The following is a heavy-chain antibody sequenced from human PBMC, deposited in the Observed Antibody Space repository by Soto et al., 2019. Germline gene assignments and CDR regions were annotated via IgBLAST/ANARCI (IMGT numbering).Heavy chain of an antibody. CDR1: GGSFSAHY. CDR3: ARGRRDSSSSNYYYYMDV. V-gene: IGHV4-34*01. J-gene: IGHJ6*03. D-gene: IGHD6-6*01. Sequence: LLQLRSLSLTCAVYGGSFSAHYWTWIRQPPGKGLEWLGEINDSGGTNYNPSLKSRVTISVDTSRNQFSLKVNSVTAADTAVYYCARGRRDSSSSNYYYYMDVWGKGTTVTVSS. CDR2: INDSGGT.